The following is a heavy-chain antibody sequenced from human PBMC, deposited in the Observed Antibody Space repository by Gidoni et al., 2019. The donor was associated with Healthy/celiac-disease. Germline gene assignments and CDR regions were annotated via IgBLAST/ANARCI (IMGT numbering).Heavy chain of an antibody. CDR1: GYSFSSHW. Sequence: EVQLVQSGAEVQKPGESLKISCKGSGYSFSSHWIGWLRQMPGKRLEWMGIIYPGDSDTRYSPSFQGQVTISADKSISTAYLQWSSLKASDTAMYYCARRSFYYDSSGQGDWFDPWGQGTLVTVSS. V-gene: IGHV5-51*01. CDR3: ARRSFYYDSSGQGDWFDP. D-gene: IGHD3-22*01. J-gene: IGHJ5*02. CDR2: IYPGDSDT.